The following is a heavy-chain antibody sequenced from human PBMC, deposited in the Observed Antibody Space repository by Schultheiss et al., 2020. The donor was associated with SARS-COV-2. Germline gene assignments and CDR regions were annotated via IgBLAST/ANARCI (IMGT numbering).Heavy chain of an antibody. Sequence: ASVKVSCKASGGTFSSYGLSWVRQAPGQGLEWMGWINPNSGGTNYAQKFQGRVTMTRDTSISTAYMELSRLRSDDTAVYYCASFVVVPAAEYFQHWGQGTLVTVSS. CDR1: GGTFSSYG. V-gene: IGHV1-2*02. J-gene: IGHJ1*01. CDR3: ASFVVVPAAEYFQH. D-gene: IGHD2-2*01. CDR2: INPNSGGT.